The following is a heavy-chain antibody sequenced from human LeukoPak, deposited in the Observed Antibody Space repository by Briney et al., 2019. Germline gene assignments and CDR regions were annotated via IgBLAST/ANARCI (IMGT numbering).Heavy chain of an antibody. CDR1: GYSISSGYY. Sequence: SETLSLTCTVSGYSISSGYYWGWIRPPPGKGLEWIGSIYHSGSTYYNPSLKSRVTISVDTSKNQFSLKMSSVTAADTAVYFCARHQEGMVRGVLYYMDVWGKGTTVIISS. D-gene: IGHD3-10*01. J-gene: IGHJ6*03. CDR2: IYHSGST. V-gene: IGHV4-38-2*02. CDR3: ARHQEGMVRGVLYYMDV.